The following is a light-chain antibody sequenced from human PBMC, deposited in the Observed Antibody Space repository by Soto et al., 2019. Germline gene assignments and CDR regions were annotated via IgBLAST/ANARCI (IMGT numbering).Light chain of an antibody. CDR2: DAS. CDR3: QQRSNWPVT. J-gene: IGKJ1*01. Sequence: EIVLTQSPATLSSSPGERATLSCRASQSVSSYLDWYQQKPGQAPRLLIYDASNRATGIPARFSGSGSGTDFTLTISSLEPEDFAVYYCQQRSNWPVTFGQGTKVEIK. V-gene: IGKV3-11*01. CDR1: QSVSSY.